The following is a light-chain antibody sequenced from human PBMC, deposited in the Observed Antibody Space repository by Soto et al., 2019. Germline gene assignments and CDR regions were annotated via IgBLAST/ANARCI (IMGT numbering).Light chain of an antibody. J-gene: IGKJ2*01. V-gene: IGKV1-9*01. CDR2: AAS. CDR1: QGISGH. CDR3: QQFDSYPLA. Sequence: DIQLTQSPSFLSASVGDRVTITCRASQGISGHLAWYQQKPGKAPKLLIYAASTLQSGVPSRFRGSGSGTEFTLSISSLQPEDYAIYYCQQFDSYPLAFGQGTILEIK.